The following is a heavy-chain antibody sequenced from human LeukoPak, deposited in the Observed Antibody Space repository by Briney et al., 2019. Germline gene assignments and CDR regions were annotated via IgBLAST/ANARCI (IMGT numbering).Heavy chain of an antibody. CDR3: ARYRPSESRSGEVTSLDY. D-gene: IGHD3-3*01. V-gene: IGHV1-69*01. J-gene: IGHJ4*02. Sequence: SVKVSCKASGGTFSSYAISWVRQALGQGLEWMGGIIPIFGTANYAQKFQGRVTITADESTSTAYMELSSLRSEDTAVYYCARYRPSESRSGEVTSLDYWGQGTLVTVSS. CDR1: GGTFSSYA. CDR2: IIPIFGTA.